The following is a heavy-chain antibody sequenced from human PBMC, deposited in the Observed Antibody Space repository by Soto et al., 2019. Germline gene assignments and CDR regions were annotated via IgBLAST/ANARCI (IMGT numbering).Heavy chain of an antibody. V-gene: IGHV3-30-3*01. Sequence: QVQLVESGGGVVQPGRSLRLSCAASGFTFSSYAMHWVRQAPGKGLEWVAVISYDGSNKYYADSVKGRFTISRDNSKNTLYLQMNSLRAEDTAVYYCARDVGYGSGSYYPNYWGQGTLVTVSS. CDR3: ARDVGYGSGSYYPNY. CDR2: ISYDGSNK. CDR1: GFTFSSYA. J-gene: IGHJ4*02. D-gene: IGHD3-10*01.